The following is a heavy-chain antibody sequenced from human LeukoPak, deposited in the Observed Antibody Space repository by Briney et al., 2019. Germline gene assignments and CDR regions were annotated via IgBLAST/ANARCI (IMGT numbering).Heavy chain of an antibody. CDR1: GGSFSGYY. V-gene: IGHV4-34*01. D-gene: IGHD3-10*01. CDR3: ARAIWFGEEGYYYYYMDV. J-gene: IGHJ6*03. CDR2: INHSGST. Sequence: SETLSLTCAVYGGSFSGYYWSWIRQPPGKGLEWIGQINHSGSTNYNPSLKSRVTISVDTSKNQFSLKLSSVTAADTAVYYCARAIWFGEEGYYYYYMDVWGKGTTVTISS.